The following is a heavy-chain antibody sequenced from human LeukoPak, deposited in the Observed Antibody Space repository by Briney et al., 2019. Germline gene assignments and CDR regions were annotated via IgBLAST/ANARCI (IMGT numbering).Heavy chain of an antibody. D-gene: IGHD3-3*01. J-gene: IGHJ5*02. V-gene: IGHV4-30-4*01. Sequence: SQTLSLTCTVSGGSISSGDYYWSWIRQPPGKGLEWIGYIYYSGSTYYNPSLKSRVTISVDTSKNQFSLKLSSVTAADTAVYYCARGGYDFWSGYYLVWFDPWGQGTLVTVSS. CDR1: GGSISSGDYY. CDR3: ARGGYDFWSGYYLVWFDP. CDR2: IYYSGST.